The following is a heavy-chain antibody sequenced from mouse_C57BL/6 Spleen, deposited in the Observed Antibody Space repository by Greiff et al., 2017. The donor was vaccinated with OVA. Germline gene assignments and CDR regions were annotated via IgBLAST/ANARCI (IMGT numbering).Heavy chain of an antibody. CDR2: INPNYGTT. D-gene: IGHD1-1*01. CDR3: ARRALYGSSPYWYFDV. J-gene: IGHJ1*03. CDR1: GYSFTDYN. V-gene: IGHV1-39*01. Sequence: VQLQQSGPELVKPGASVKISCKASGYSFTDYNMNWVKQSNGKSLEWIGVINPNYGTTSYNQKFKGKATLTVDQSSSTADMQLNSLTSEDSAVYYCARRALYGSSPYWYFDVWGTGTTVTVSS.